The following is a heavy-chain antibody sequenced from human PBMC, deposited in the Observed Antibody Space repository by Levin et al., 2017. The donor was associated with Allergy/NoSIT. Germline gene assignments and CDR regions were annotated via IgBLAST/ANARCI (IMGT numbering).Heavy chain of an antibody. CDR3: AKNMVRGVIFGDFDY. Sequence: PGGSLRLSCAASGFTFSSYAMSWVRQAPGKGLEWVSAISGSGGSTYYADSVKGRFTISRDNSKNTLYLQMNSLRAEDTAVYYCAKNMVRGVIFGDFDYWGQGTLVTVSS. CDR1: GFTFSSYA. D-gene: IGHD3-10*01. J-gene: IGHJ4*02. V-gene: IGHV3-23*01. CDR2: ISGSGGST.